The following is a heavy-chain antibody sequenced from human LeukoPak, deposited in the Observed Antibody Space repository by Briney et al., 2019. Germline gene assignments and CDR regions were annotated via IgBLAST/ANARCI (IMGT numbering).Heavy chain of an antibody. Sequence: SETLSLTCTVSGGSISSYYWSWIRQPPGKGLEWIGSIHHSGIKYYNPSLQSRVTISVDTSKNQFSLKLSSVTAADTAVYYCARDRADLQPSGGPWGQGTLVTVSA. CDR1: GGSISSYY. D-gene: IGHD3-10*01. CDR3: ARDRADLQPSGGP. CDR2: IHHSGIK. V-gene: IGHV4-38-2*02. J-gene: IGHJ5*02.